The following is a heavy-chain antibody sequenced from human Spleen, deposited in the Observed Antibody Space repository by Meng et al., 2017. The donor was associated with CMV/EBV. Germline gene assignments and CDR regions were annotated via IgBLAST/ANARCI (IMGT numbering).Heavy chain of an antibody. CDR3: TTGTITIFWLPHY. V-gene: IGHV3-15*01. CDR2: IKSTTAGGTT. D-gene: IGHD3-9*01. Sequence: SGFPFGHAWMSWVRQAPGKVLKWVGLIKSTTAGGTTDYAAPVKGRFTISRDDSKNTLSLQMNSLKTEDTAVYSCTTGTITIFWLPHYWGQGTLVTVSS. CDR1: GFPFGHAW. J-gene: IGHJ4*02.